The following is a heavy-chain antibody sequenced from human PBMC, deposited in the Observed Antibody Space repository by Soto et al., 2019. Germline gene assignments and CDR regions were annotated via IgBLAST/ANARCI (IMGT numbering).Heavy chain of an antibody. D-gene: IGHD4-17*01. CDR2: ISYTGSA. Sequence: SETLYLTCTASGGSINYSYWTWIRQPPGKGLEWIGYISYTGSANYNAALKSRLTISVDTSKNQFSLKLSSVTAADTALYYCARVNYGDYYYGMDVWGQGTTVTVSS. J-gene: IGHJ6*02. CDR1: GGSINYSY. V-gene: IGHV4-59*01. CDR3: ARVNYGDYYYGMDV.